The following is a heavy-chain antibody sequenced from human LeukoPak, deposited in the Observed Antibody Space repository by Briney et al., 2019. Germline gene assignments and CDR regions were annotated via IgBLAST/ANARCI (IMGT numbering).Heavy chain of an antibody. CDR1: GFTFSSYA. Sequence: GGCLRLSCAASGFTFSSYAMSWVRQAPRKGLEWVSGISGSGGSTYYADSVKGRFTISRDNSKNTVYLQMNSLRAEDTAVYYCAKVPHDYGEKYYFDYWGQGTLVTVSS. J-gene: IGHJ4*02. D-gene: IGHD4-17*01. CDR2: ISGSGGST. CDR3: AKVPHDYGEKYYFDY. V-gene: IGHV3-23*01.